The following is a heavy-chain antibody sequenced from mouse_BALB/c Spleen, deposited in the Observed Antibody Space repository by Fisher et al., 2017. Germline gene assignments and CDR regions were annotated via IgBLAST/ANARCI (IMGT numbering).Heavy chain of an antibody. J-gene: IGHJ4*01. CDR3: ARSYYRYDGAMDY. Sequence: KFKGKATLTVDKSSSTAYMELLSLTSEDSAVYYCARSYYRYDGAMDYWGQGTSVTVSS. D-gene: IGHD2-14*01. V-gene: IGHV1-26*01.